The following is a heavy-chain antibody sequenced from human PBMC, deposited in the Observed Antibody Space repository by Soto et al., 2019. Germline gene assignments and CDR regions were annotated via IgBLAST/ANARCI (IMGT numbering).Heavy chain of an antibody. Sequence: EVQLVESGGGLVKPGGCLRLSCAASGFTFSSYSMNWVRQAPVKGLEWVSLMSSSGSYIYYADSVKGRFTISRDNAKNSLFLQMNSLRAEDTAVYYCARDSGTYYDFLTGYRGTPDWWGQGTLVTVSS. CDR2: MSSSGSYI. V-gene: IGHV3-21*01. D-gene: IGHD3-9*01. J-gene: IGHJ4*02. CDR3: ARDSGTYYDFLTGYRGTPDW. CDR1: GFTFSSYS.